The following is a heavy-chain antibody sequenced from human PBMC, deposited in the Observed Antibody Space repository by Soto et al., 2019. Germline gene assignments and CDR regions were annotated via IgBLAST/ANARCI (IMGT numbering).Heavy chain of an antibody. V-gene: IGHV3-66*01. Sequence: GGSLRLSCAASGFTVSSNYMSWVRQAPGKGLEWVSVIYSGGSTYYADSVKGRFTISRDNSKNTLYLQMNSLRAEDTAVYYCARWRSHDSSGYYYVGRPDAFDIWGQGTMVTVSS. CDR1: GFTVSSNY. CDR2: IYSGGST. CDR3: ARWRSHDSSGYYYVGRPDAFDI. J-gene: IGHJ3*02. D-gene: IGHD3-22*01.